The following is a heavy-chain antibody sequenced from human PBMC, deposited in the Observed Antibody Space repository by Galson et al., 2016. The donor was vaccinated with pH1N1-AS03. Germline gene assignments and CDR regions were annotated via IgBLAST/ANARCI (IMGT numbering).Heavy chain of an antibody. CDR1: GYSISSGYY. CDR2: IYHTGTS. Sequence: ETLSLTCAVSGYSISSGYYWGWIRQPPGKGLEWIGSIYHTGTSHYDPSVKSRVIISVDTAKNQFSLKLSSVSAADTAVYYCVRGGREIRSDAIFPGGADSWGRGTLVSVSS. V-gene: IGHV4-38-2*01. D-gene: IGHD2-15*01. CDR3: VRGGREIRSDAIFPGGADS. J-gene: IGHJ4*02.